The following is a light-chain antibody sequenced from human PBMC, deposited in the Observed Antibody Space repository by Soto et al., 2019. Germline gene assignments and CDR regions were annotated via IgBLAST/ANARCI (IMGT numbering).Light chain of an antibody. CDR1: SSDVGRYDY. CDR2: DVT. Sequence: SALTQPRSVSGSPGQSVTISCTGTSSDVGRYDYVSWYQQHPGKAPKLIIYDVTERPAGVPDRFSGSKSGNTASLTISGLQAEDEADYSCCSFAGSFSYVFGGGTKVTV. CDR3: CSFAGSFSYV. J-gene: IGLJ1*01. V-gene: IGLV2-11*01.